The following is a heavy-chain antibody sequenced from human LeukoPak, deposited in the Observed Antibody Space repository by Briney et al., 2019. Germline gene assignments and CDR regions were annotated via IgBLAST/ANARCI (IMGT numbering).Heavy chain of an antibody. CDR3: ARGGPYYYGSGSYYKPYYYYYYMDV. Sequence: SETLSLTCAVYGGSFSGYYWSWIRQPPGKGLEWIGEINHSGSTNYNPSLKSRVTISVDTSKNQFSLKLSSVTAADTAVYYCARGGPYYYGSGSYYKPYYYYYYMDVWGKGTTVTVSS. V-gene: IGHV4-34*01. J-gene: IGHJ6*03. D-gene: IGHD3-10*01. CDR2: INHSGST. CDR1: GGSFSGYY.